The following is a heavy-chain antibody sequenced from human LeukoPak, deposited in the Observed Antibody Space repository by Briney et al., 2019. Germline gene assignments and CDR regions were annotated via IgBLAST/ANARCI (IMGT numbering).Heavy chain of an antibody. V-gene: IGHV3-11*06. CDR1: GFTFSDYY. CDR3: ARHGLYDSSDYWTFQH. CDR2: ISGSSSYT. Sequence: GGSLRLSCAASGFTFSDYYMSWIRQAPGKGLEWITYISGSSSYTNYADSVKGRFTISRDNAKNSLYLQMNSLRAEDTAVYYCARHGLYDSSDYWTFQHWGQGTLVTVSS. D-gene: IGHD3-22*01. J-gene: IGHJ1*01.